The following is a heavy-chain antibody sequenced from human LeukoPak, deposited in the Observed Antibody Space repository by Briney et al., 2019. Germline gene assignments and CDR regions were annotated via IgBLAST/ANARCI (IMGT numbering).Heavy chain of an antibody. CDR2: INPNSGGT. Sequence: ASVKVSCKXSGYTFTGYYMHWVRQAPGQGLEWMGRINPNSGGTNYAQKFQGRVTMTRDTSTSTVYMELSSLRSEDTAVYYCATPYYYDSSGPPGAFDIWGRGTMVTVSS. CDR3: ATPYYYDSSGPPGAFDI. J-gene: IGHJ3*02. CDR1: GYTFTGYY. D-gene: IGHD3-22*01. V-gene: IGHV1-2*06.